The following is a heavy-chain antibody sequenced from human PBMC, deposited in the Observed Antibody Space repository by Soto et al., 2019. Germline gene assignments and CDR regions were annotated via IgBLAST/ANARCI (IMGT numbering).Heavy chain of an antibody. J-gene: IGHJ4*02. Sequence: GGSLRLSCAASGFTFSGSAMHWVRQASGKGLEWVGRVRSKANSYATAYAASVKGRFTISRDDSKNTAYLQMNSLKTEDTAVYYCTRPGSSSSLGYWGQGTLVTVSS. D-gene: IGHD6-6*01. V-gene: IGHV3-73*01. CDR1: GFTFSGSA. CDR3: TRPGSSSSLGY. CDR2: VRSKANSYAT.